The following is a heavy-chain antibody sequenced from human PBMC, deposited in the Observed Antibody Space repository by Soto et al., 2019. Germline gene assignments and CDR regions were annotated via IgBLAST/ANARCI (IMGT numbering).Heavy chain of an antibody. D-gene: IGHD1-26*01. Sequence: GGSLRLSCAASGFTFSNYWMTWVRQAPGKGLGWVANIKEDGSEKHYVDSVKGRFTISRDNAKNSLYLQMNSLRVEDTAVYFCSRDAVVGAKALNYWGQGDLVTVSS. CDR1: GFTFSNYW. V-gene: IGHV3-7*01. J-gene: IGHJ4*02. CDR2: IKEDGSEK. CDR3: SRDAVVGAKALNY.